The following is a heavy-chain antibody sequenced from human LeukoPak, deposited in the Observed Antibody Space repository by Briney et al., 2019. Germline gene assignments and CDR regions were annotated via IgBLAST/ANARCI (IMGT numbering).Heavy chain of an antibody. V-gene: IGHV3-64*01. J-gene: IGHJ4*02. D-gene: IGHD1-26*01. CDR2: ISSNGGST. Sequence: GGSLRLSCAVSGFTFSSYAMHWVRQAPGKGLEYVSAISSNGGSTHYANSVKGRFTISRANSKNTLYLHMGSLRPEDMAVYYCARRGSYYGGSMDSWGQGTLVTVSS. CDR3: ARRGSYYGGSMDS. CDR1: GFTFSSYA.